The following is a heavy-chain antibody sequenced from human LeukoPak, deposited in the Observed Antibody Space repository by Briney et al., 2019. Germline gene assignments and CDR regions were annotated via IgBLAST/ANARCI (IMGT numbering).Heavy chain of an antibody. D-gene: IGHD3-22*01. J-gene: IGHJ3*02. CDR3: ARGNYYYDSSGYSEDAFDI. Sequence: GGSLRLSCAASGFTFSSYAMNWVRQAPGKGLEWVSVISGSGVSTYYADSVKGRFTISRDYSKNTLYLQMNSLRTEDTALYYCARGNYYYDSSGYSEDAFDIWGQGTMVTVSS. CDR1: GFTFSSYA. V-gene: IGHV3-23*01. CDR2: ISGSGVST.